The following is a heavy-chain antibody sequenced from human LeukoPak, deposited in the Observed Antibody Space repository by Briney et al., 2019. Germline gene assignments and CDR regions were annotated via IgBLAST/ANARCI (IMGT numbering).Heavy chain of an antibody. CDR1: GFTFITYS. Sequence: PGGSLRLSCAASGFTFITYSMNGVRQAPGKGLEWVSYISGSSSTIYYADSVKGRFTISRDNAKNSLYLQMNSLRAEDTAVYYCARDGIYCSSTSCYESYFDYWGQGTLVTVSS. CDR2: ISGSSSTI. D-gene: IGHD2-2*01. V-gene: IGHV3-48*01. J-gene: IGHJ4*02. CDR3: ARDGIYCSSTSCYESYFDY.